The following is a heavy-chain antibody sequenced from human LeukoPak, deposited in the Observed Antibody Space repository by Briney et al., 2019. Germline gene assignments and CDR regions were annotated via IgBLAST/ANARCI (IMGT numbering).Heavy chain of an antibody. V-gene: IGHV3-23*01. CDR2: ISGSGGST. D-gene: IGHD6-13*01. CDR3: ANPPVAANSG. J-gene: IGHJ4*02. CDR1: GFTFDTYA. Sequence: PGGSLRLSCAASGFTFDTYAMSWVRQAPGKGLEWVSAISGSGGSTYYADSVKGRFTISRDNSKNTLYLQMNSLRAEDTAVYYCANPPVAANSGWGQGTLVTVSS.